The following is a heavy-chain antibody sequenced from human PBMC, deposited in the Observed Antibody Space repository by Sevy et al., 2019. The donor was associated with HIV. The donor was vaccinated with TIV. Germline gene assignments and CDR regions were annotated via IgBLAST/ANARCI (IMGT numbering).Heavy chain of an antibody. CDR2: IYYNVRI. CDR1: GGSVSSDTYY. V-gene: IGHV4-61*01. J-gene: IGHJ6*02. CDR3: TRVGGLTDYGMDV. Sequence: SGTLSLTCTVSGGSVSSDTYYWTWIRQPPGKGLEFIGYIYYNVRINYNPSLKSRVTISVDTSKNQFSLKVTSVTAADTAVYYCTRVGGLTDYGMDVWGQGTTVTVSS. D-gene: IGHD1-26*01.